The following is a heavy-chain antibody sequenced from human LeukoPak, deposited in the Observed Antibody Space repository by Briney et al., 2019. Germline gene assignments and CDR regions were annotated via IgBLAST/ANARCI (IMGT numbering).Heavy chain of an antibody. CDR3: ARRFGELLYDAFDI. CDR2: IYTSGST. CDR1: GGSISSYY. Sequence: PSETLSLTCTVSGGSISSYYWSWIRQPPGKGLEWIGDIYTSGSTNYNPSLKSRVTISVDTCKNQFSLKLRSVTAADTAVYYCARRFGELLYDAFDIWGQGTMVTVSS. J-gene: IGHJ3*02. D-gene: IGHD3-10*01. V-gene: IGHV4-4*09.